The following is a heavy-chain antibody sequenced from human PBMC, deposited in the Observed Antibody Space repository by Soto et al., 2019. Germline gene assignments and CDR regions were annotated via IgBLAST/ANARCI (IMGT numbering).Heavy chain of an antibody. D-gene: IGHD6-13*01. J-gene: IGHJ6*02. Sequence: VASVKVSCKASGGTFSSYAISWVRQAPGQGLEWMGGIIPIFGTANYAQKFQGRVTITADESTSTAYVELSSLRSEDTAVYYCAIRKAAAGYYYYYYGMDVWGQGTTVTVSS. V-gene: IGHV1-69*13. CDR3: AIRKAAAGYYYYYYGMDV. CDR1: GGTFSSYA. CDR2: IIPIFGTA.